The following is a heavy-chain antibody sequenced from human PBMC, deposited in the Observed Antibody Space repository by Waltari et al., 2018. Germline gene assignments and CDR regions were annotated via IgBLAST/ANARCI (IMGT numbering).Heavy chain of an antibody. V-gene: IGHV3-73*01. Sequence: EVQVVESGGGLVQPGGSRKLPCAPSGFSFGAASIHWVRQTSGKGLEWVGRIRREPYNYATAYSASVKGRFTISRDDSKNTAYLQMNSLMTENTAVYYCSGGEVTGTDFWGQGTLVTVSS. D-gene: IGHD6-19*01. J-gene: IGHJ4*02. CDR2: IRREPYNYAT. CDR1: GFSFGAAS. CDR3: SGGEVTGTDF.